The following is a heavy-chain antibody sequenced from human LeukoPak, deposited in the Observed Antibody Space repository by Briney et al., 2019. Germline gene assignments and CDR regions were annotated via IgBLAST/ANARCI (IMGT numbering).Heavy chain of an antibody. CDR2: ISSSSSYT. J-gene: IGHJ3*02. CDR3: ARESPGSGWFHAFDI. D-gene: IGHD6-19*01. CDR1: GFTFSDYY. Sequence: GGSLRLSCAAAGFTFSDYYMSWIRQAPGKGLEWVSYISSSSSYTKYADSVKGRFTISRDNAKNSLYLQMGSLRAEDTAVYYCARESPGSGWFHAFDIWGQGTMVTVS. V-gene: IGHV3-11*06.